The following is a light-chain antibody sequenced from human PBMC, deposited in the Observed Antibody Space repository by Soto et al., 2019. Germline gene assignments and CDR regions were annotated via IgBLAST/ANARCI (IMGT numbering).Light chain of an antibody. Sequence: QSVLTQPPSASGTPGQRVTIPPPGTSSNIGRNYVYWCQQLPGTAPKVLIYRNNQRPSGGPDRFSGSKSGTSASLAVGGLLSEDGAEDYCVAWDDSLNSWVFGGGTKLTVL. V-gene: IGLV1-47*01. CDR2: RNN. CDR1: SSNIGRNY. CDR3: VAWDDSLNSWV. J-gene: IGLJ3*02.